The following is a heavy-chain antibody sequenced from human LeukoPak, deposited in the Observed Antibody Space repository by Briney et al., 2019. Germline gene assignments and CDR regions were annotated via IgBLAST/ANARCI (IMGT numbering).Heavy chain of an antibody. D-gene: IGHD5-18*01. V-gene: IGHV3-48*04. Sequence: GGSLRLSCEPSGFTFNMYNMNWVRPAPRKGPEWIAYISSRSNTIYYADSVKGRFTISRDNHKNSLFLDMESLTAEDSAIYYCARRYSFGAFDYWGQGTLVTVSS. CDR1: GFTFNMYN. CDR2: ISSRSNTI. J-gene: IGHJ4*02. CDR3: ARRYSFGAFDY.